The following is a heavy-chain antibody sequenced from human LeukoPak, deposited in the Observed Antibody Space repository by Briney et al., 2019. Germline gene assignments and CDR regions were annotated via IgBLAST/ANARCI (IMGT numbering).Heavy chain of an antibody. Sequence: SETLSLTCTVSGASISGWYWSRIRQPPGKGLEWIGYIYGSGYTNYNPSLKSRVTMSIDTSKNHFSLNLTSVTAADTATYYCARETSLAGFASGLGFNYWGQGILVTVSS. D-gene: IGHD6-19*01. V-gene: IGHV4-59*01. J-gene: IGHJ4*02. CDR2: IYGSGYT. CDR3: ARETSLAGFASGLGFNY. CDR1: GASISGWY.